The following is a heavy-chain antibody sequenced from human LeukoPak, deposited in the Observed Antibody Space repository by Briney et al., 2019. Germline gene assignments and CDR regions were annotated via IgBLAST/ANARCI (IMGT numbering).Heavy chain of an antibody. Sequence: SETLSLTCTVSGGSVSSGSYYWSWIRQPPGKGLEWIGYIYYSGSTNYNPSLKSRVTISVDTSKSQFSLKLSSVTAADTAVYYCARAALLWFGESDYWGQGTLVTVSS. CDR1: GGSVSSGSYY. V-gene: IGHV4-61*01. CDR2: IYYSGST. D-gene: IGHD3-10*01. CDR3: ARAALLWFGESDY. J-gene: IGHJ4*02.